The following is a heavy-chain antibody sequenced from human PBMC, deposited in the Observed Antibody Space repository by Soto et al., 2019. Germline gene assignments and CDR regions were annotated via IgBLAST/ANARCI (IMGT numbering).Heavy chain of an antibody. Sequence: SVKVSCKASGGTFSSYAISWVRQAPGQGLEWMGGIIPIFGTANYAQKFQGRVTITADGSTTTAYMELSSLRSEDTAVYYCAGNPQSEYSGSYYFDYWGQGTLVTVSS. V-gene: IGHV1-69*13. D-gene: IGHD1-26*01. CDR3: AGNPQSEYSGSYYFDY. CDR2: IIPIFGTA. CDR1: GGTFSSYA. J-gene: IGHJ4*02.